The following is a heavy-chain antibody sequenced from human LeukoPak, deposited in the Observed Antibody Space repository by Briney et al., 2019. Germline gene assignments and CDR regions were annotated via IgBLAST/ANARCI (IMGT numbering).Heavy chain of an antibody. CDR1: GFTFSSYW. D-gene: IGHD5-18*01. J-gene: IGHJ4*02. V-gene: IGHV3-7*04. CDR2: IKQDGSEK. CDR3: AKDHSKIQPFDY. Sequence: GGSLRLSCAASGFTFSSYWMSWVRQAPGKGREWVANIKQDGSEKYYADSVKGRFTISRDNSKNTLYLQMNSLRAEDTAVYYCAKDHSKIQPFDYWGQGTLVTVSS.